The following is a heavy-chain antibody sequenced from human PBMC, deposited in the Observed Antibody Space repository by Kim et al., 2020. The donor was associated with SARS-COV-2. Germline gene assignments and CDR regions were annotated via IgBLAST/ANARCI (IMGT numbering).Heavy chain of an antibody. D-gene: IGHD6-19*01. CDR3: ARGDSSGWFDY. CDR2: T. J-gene: IGHJ4*02. Sequence: TNYAQKFQGRATMTRDTSISTAYMELSRLRSDDTAVYYCARGDSSGWFDYWGQGTLVTVSS. V-gene: IGHV1-2*02.